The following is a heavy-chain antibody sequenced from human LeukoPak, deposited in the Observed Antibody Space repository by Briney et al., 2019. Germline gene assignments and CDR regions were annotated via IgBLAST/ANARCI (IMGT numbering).Heavy chain of an antibody. CDR2: INHSGST. Sequence: SETLSLTCAVYGGSFSGYYWSWIRQPPGKGLEWIGEINHSGSTNYNPSLKSRVTISVDTSKNQFSLKLSSVTAADTAVYYCARNFDYWGQGTLVTVSS. V-gene: IGHV4-34*01. J-gene: IGHJ4*02. CDR3: ARNFDY. CDR1: GGSFSGYY.